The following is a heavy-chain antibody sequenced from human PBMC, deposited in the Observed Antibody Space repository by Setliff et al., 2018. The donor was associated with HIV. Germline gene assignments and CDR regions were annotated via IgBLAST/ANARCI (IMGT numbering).Heavy chain of an antibody. CDR2: ISPSGGDT. CDR3: AKSLGTNYFDY. Sequence: GGSLRLSCAASGFTFSKYAMNWVRQAPGKGLEWVSNISPSGGDTVYADSVKGRFTISRDNSQNTVYLQMNSLRVEDTAVYYCAKSLGTNYFDYWGQGTLVTVSS. D-gene: IGHD1-26*01. V-gene: IGHV3-23*01. CDR1: GFTFSKYA. J-gene: IGHJ4*02.